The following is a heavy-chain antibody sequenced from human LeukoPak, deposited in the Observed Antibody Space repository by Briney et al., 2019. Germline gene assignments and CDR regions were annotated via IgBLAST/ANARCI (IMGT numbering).Heavy chain of an antibody. D-gene: IGHD6-6*01. J-gene: IGHJ4*02. CDR1: GHTLTELS. CDR3: ATDLSYSSSSPRFDY. Sequence: ASVKVSCKVSGHTLTELSMHWVRQAPGKGLEWMGGFDPEDGETIYAQKFQGRVTMTEHTSTDTAYMELSSLRSEDTAVYYCATDLSYSSSSPRFDYWGQGTLVTVSS. CDR2: FDPEDGET. V-gene: IGHV1-24*01.